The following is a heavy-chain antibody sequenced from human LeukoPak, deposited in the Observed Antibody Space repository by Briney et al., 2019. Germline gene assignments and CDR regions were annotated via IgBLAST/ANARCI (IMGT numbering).Heavy chain of an antibody. CDR2: ISGSGGST. CDR1: GFTFSSYA. CDR3: ATVGGVNDVYDFWSGYYGGDGY. V-gene: IGHV3-23*01. D-gene: IGHD3-3*01. Sequence: GGSLRLSCAASGFTFSSYAMSWVRQAPGKGLEWVSAISGSGGSTYYADSVKGRFTISRDNSKNTLYLQMNSLRAEDTAVYYCATVGGVNDVYDFWSGYYGGDGYWGQGTLVTVSS. J-gene: IGHJ4*02.